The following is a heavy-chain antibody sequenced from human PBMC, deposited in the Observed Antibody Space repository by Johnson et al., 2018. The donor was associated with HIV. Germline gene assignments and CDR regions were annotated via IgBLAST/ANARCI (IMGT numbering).Heavy chain of an antibody. CDR1: GFTFGSYD. V-gene: IGHV3-13*01. J-gene: IGHJ3*02. CDR3: ARAHGYGCLSI. Sequence: VPLVESGGGLVHPGGSLRLSCAASGFTFGSYDMHWVRQAAGKRLEWVSTIGTTGDTYYPGSVKGRFTISREFARNSLYLQMNSLRAGATGVYYCARAHGYGCLSIWGQGTMVTVSS. D-gene: IGHD5-12*01. CDR2: IGTTGDT.